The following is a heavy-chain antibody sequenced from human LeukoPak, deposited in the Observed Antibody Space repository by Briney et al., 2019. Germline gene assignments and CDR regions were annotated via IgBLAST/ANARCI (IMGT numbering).Heavy chain of an antibody. D-gene: IGHD5-18*01. V-gene: IGHV3-33*01. CDR1: GFIFSNSG. Sequence: GGSLRLSCTVSGFIFSNSGMHWVRRAPGKGLEWVAVVWFDGSKTYYGDSVKGRFTISRDNSKNTVYLQMDSLRVDDTAVYFCARDFRRYSYGPLDYWGQGTLVTVSS. J-gene: IGHJ4*02. CDR3: ARDFRRYSYGPLDY. CDR2: VWFDGSKT.